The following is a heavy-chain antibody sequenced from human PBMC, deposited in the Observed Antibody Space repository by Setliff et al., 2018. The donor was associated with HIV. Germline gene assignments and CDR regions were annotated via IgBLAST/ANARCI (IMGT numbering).Heavy chain of an antibody. Sequence: WASVKVSCKASGGTFSSYAIHWVRQAPGQGLEWMGRIIPIFGTTNYAQKFQGRVTITADKSTSTAYMELSSLRSEDTAVYFCARERITMIRGVNGDYWGQGTLVTVSS. CDR1: GGTFSSYA. V-gene: IGHV1-69*06. J-gene: IGHJ4*02. D-gene: IGHD3-10*01. CDR3: ARERITMIRGVNGDY. CDR2: IIPIFGTT.